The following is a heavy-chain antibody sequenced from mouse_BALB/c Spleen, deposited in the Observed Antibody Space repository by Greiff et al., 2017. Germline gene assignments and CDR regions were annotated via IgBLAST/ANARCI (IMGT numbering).Heavy chain of an antibody. J-gene: IGHJ1*01. CDR1: GFNIKDYY. V-gene: IGHV14-4*02. D-gene: IGHD2-2*01. CDR3: ARRGHYGYDNWYFDV. Sequence: DQLQQSGAELVRPGASVKLSCTASGFNIKDYYMHWVKQRPEQGLEWIGWIDPENGDTEYAPKFQGKATMTADTSSNTAYLQLSSLTSEDTAVYYCARRGHYGYDNWYFDVWGAGTTVTVSS. CDR2: IDPENGDT.